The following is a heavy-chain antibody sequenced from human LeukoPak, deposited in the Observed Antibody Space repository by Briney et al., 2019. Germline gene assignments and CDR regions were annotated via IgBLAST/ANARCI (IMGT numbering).Heavy chain of an antibody. V-gene: IGHV4-34*01. CDR2: INHSGST. D-gene: IGHD1-26*01. J-gene: IGHJ5*02. CDR1: GGSFSGYY. CDR3: ARGSKMLGYNWFDP. Sequence: SETLSLTCAVYGGSFSGYYWNWIRQPPGKGLEWIGEINHSGSTNYIPSLKSRVTIPVDTSKNQFSLKLSSVTAADTAVYYCARGSKMLGYNWFDPWGQGTLVTVSS.